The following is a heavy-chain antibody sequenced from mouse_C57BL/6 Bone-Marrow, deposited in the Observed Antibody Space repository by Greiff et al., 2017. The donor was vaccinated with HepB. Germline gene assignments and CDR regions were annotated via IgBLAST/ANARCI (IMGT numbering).Heavy chain of an antibody. Sequence: EVNVVESGGGLVKPGGSLKLSCAASGFTFSSYAMSWVRQTPEKRLEWVATISDGGSYTYYPDNVKGRFTISRDNAKNNLYLQMSHLKSEDTAMYYCARGTRGNSWFAYWGQGTLVTVSA. V-gene: IGHV5-4*03. D-gene: IGHD2-1*01. CDR2: ISDGGSYT. J-gene: IGHJ3*01. CDR3: ARGTRGNSWFAY. CDR1: GFTFSSYA.